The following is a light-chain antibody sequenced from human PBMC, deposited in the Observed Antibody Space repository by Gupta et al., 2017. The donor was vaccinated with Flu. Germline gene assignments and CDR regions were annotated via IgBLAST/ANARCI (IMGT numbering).Light chain of an antibody. V-gene: IGKV2-28*01. Sequence: EIVLIQSPLSLIVSPEEPASTSCRSSERLLHSRGEHWLDWYLQKPGQSPQLLIYLTSKRASGVPDRFSGSGSGTDFTLRITRVEPEDVAVYYCLQTEQIPNSFGQGTKLEIK. J-gene: IGKJ2*03. CDR1: ERLLHSRGEHW. CDR3: LQTEQIPNS. CDR2: LTS.